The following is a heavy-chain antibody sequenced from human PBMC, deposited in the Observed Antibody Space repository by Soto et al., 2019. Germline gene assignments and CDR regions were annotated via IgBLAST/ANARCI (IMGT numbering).Heavy chain of an antibody. V-gene: IGHV1-2*02. J-gene: IGHJ6*02. CDR1: GYTFTGYY. CDR2: INPNSGGT. CDR3: ARDELTYYYYGMDV. Sequence: ASVKVSCKASGYTFTGYYMHWVRQAPGQGLEWMGWINPNSGGTNYAQKFQGRVTMTRDTSISTAYMELSRLRSDDTAVYYCARDELTYYYYGMDVWGQGTTVTAP. D-gene: IGHD3-10*01.